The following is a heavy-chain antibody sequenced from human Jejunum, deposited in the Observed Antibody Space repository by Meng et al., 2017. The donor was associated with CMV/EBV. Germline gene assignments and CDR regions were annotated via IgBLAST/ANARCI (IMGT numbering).Heavy chain of an antibody. CDR2: ISSGGSTI. V-gene: IGHV3-48*03. CDR3: ARVSPDYGGNSYFDY. CDR1: FAFTSYE. D-gene: IGHD4-23*01. Sequence: FAFTSYEMKWVRQAPGKGLEWVSYISSGGSTIYYADSVQGRFTISRDNAKISLYLQMNSLRAEDTAVYYCARVSPDYGGNSYFDYWGQGIRVTVSS. J-gene: IGHJ4*02.